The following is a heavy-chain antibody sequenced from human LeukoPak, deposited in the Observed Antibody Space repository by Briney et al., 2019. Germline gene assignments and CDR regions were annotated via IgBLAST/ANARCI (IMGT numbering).Heavy chain of an antibody. J-gene: IGHJ4*02. Sequence: SETLPLTCAVYGGSFSGYYWSWIRQPPGKGLEWIGEINHSGSTNYNPSLKSRVTISVDASKNQFSLKLSSVTAADTAVYYCATLYDSSGYYPFWGQGTLVTVSS. CDR3: ATLYDSSGYYPF. CDR1: GGSFSGYY. CDR2: INHSGST. D-gene: IGHD3-22*01. V-gene: IGHV4-34*01.